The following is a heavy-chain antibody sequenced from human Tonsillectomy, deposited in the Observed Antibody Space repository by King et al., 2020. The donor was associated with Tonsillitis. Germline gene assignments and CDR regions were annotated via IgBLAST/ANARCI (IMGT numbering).Heavy chain of an antibody. CDR2: IKSKSDDETT. CDR1: GFSFSHAW. CDR3: TTDCTSTRCYGWAWSDT. J-gene: IGHJ5*02. Sequence: QLVQSGGGLVKPGGSLRLSCAASGFSFSHAWMSWVRQAPGKGLQWVGRIKSKSDDETTDYAAPVKGRFTISRDDSKNTLYLQMNSLKTEDTAVYYCTTDCTSTRCYGWAWSDTRGQGSLVTVSS. V-gene: IGHV3-15*01. D-gene: IGHD2-2*01.